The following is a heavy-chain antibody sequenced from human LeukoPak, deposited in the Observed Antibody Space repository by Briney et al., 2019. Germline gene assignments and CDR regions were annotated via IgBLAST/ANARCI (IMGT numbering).Heavy chain of an antibody. D-gene: IGHD6-19*01. CDR3: AMGVAGTFNWFDP. V-gene: IGHV1-24*01. Sequence: ASVKVSCKVSGYTLTKLSMHWVRQAPGKGLEWMGGFDPEDGETIYAQKFQGRVTMTEDTSTDTAYMELSSLRSEDTAVYYCAMGVAGTFNWFDPWGQGTLVTVSS. CDR2: FDPEDGET. J-gene: IGHJ5*02. CDR1: GYTLTKLS.